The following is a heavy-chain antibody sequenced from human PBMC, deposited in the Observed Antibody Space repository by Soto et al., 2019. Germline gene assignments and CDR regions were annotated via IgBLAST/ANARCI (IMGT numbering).Heavy chain of an antibody. D-gene: IGHD3-10*01. V-gene: IGHV4-30-4*01. Sequence: QVQLQESGPGLVKPSQTLSLTCTVSGDSMGSGDYYWTWIRQPPGKGLEWIGYIYYIGTTFYNPSLESRVNISIDTSKNHFSLRLTSVTAADMAVYYCSRGSTYYGFLTWGQGTLVTVSS. CDR3: SRGSTYYGFLT. CDR2: IYYIGTT. CDR1: GDSMGSGDYY. J-gene: IGHJ5*02.